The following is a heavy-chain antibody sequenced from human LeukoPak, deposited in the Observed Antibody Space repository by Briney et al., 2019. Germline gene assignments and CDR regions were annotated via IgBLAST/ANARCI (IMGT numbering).Heavy chain of an antibody. D-gene: IGHD4-17*01. CDR3: ATGYGDLSFDY. J-gene: IGHJ4*02. CDR2: IYYSGST. V-gene: IGHV4-59*01. CDR1: GGSISSYY. Sequence: SSETLSLTCTVSGGSISSYYWSWIRQPPGKGLEWIGYIYYSGSTNYNPSLKSRVTISVDTSKNQFSLKLSSVTAADTAVYYCATGYGDLSFDYWGQGTLVTVSS.